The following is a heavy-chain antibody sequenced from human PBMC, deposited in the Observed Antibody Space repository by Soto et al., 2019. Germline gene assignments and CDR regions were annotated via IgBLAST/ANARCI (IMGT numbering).Heavy chain of an antibody. CDR2: ISSSSSTI. CDR1: GFTFSSYS. CDR3: VRRAVAGFDY. V-gene: IGHV3-48*01. D-gene: IGHD6-19*01. Sequence: EVQLVESGGGLVQPGGSLRLSCAASGFTFSSYSMNWVRQAPGKGLEWVSYISSSSSTIYYADSVKGRFTISRDNAKNSRYLQMNSLRAEDTAVYYCVRRAVAGFDYWGQGTRVTVSS. J-gene: IGHJ4*02.